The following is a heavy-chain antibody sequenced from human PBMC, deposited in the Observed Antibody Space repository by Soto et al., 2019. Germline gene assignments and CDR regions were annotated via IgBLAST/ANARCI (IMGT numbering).Heavy chain of an antibody. CDR1: GYTFTSYD. V-gene: IGHV1-8*01. D-gene: IGHD3-10*01. CDR3: ARAHMIPVRGVIRLNWFDP. CDR2: MNPYSGNT. J-gene: IGHJ5*02. Sequence: QVQLVQSGAEVKKPGASVKVSCKASGYTFTSYDINWVRQATGQGLEWMGWMNPYSGNTGYAQKFQGRVTMTRNTSIITAYMELSSLRSEYTAVYYCARAHMIPVRGVIRLNWFDPWGQGTLVTVSS.